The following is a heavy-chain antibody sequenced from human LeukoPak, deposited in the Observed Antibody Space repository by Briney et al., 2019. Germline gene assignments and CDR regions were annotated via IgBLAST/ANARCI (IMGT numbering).Heavy chain of an antibody. J-gene: IGHJ4*02. D-gene: IGHD3-3*01. CDR1: GGSISGCY. Sequence: SETLSLTCTVSGGSISGCYWSWIRQPPGKGLEWIGRIYPSGNTNYNPSLKSRVTMSLDTSKNHFSLKLSSVTAADTAVYYCASHDFWSGYYNFWGQGTLVTVSS. CDR2: IYPSGNT. CDR3: ASHDFWSGYYNF. V-gene: IGHV4-4*07.